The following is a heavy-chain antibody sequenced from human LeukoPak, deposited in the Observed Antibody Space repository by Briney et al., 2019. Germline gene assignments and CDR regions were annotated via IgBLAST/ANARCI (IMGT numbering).Heavy chain of an antibody. D-gene: IGHD3-16*01. Sequence: PGGSLRLSCAVSGLTFSSYGFHWVRQAPDKGLEWVAVIWYDGSKTYYADSVKGRFTISRDDSKKILFLQMNSLRAEDTAQYYCVRDGQLGITKFVPWFDPWGQGTQVTVSS. J-gene: IGHJ5*02. V-gene: IGHV3-33*01. CDR2: IWYDGSKT. CDR3: VRDGQLGITKFVPWFDP. CDR1: GLTFSSYG.